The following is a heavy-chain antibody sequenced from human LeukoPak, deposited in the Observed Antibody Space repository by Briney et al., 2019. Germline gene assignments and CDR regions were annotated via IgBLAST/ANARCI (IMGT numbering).Heavy chain of an antibody. CDR3: ARGSAGGDEDWFDP. D-gene: IGHD2-21*02. J-gene: IGHJ5*02. V-gene: IGHV1-18*01. CDR1: GYTFTSYG. CDR2: ISAYNGNT. Sequence: ASVKVSCKASGYTFTSYGTSWVRQAPGQGLEWMGWISAYNGNTNYAQKLQGRVTMTTDTSTSTAYMELRSLRSDDTPVYYCARGSAGGDEDWFDPWGQGTLVTVSS.